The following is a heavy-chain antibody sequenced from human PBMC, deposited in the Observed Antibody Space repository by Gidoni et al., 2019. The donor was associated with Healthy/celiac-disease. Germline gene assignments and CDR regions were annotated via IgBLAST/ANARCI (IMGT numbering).Heavy chain of an antibody. CDR2: ISSSGSTI. V-gene: IGHV3-21*01. J-gene: IGHJ4*02. D-gene: IGHD6-13*01. Sequence: EVQLVESGGGLVKPGGSLRLSCAASGFPFSSYSMNWVRQAPGKGLEWVSSISSSGSTIYYADSVKGRFTISRDNAKNSLYLQMNSLRAEDTAVYYCAREDGRWYYFDYWGQGTLVTVSS. CDR3: AREDGRWYYFDY. CDR1: GFPFSSYS.